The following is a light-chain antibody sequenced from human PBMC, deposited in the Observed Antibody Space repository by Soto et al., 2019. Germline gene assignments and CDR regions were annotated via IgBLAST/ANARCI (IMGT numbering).Light chain of an antibody. CDR3: MQGVQTPFT. CDR2: LGS. V-gene: IGKV2-28*01. Sequence: DIVMTRSPLSLPVTPGEPASISCRSSQSLLFSNGYNYLDWYLQKPGQSPQLLISLGSNRAPGVPDRFSGSGSGTDFTLKISRVEAEDVGVYYCMQGVQTPFTFGPGTKVDIK. J-gene: IGKJ3*01. CDR1: QSLLFSNGYNY.